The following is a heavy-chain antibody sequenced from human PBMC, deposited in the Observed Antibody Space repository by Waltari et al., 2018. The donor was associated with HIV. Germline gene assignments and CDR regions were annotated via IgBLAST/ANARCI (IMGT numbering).Heavy chain of an antibody. V-gene: IGHV1-3*01. Sequence: QVQLVQSGAEVKKPGASVKVSCKASGYTFSSYAIHWVRQAPGQRLEWMGWINVGNGNTKYSQKFQGRVTITRDTSASTAYMEVSSLRSEDTAVYYCARVSHVDIVEDDAFDIWGQGTMVTVSS. CDR1: GYTFSSYA. CDR3: ARVSHVDIVEDDAFDI. CDR2: INVGNGNT. D-gene: IGHD5-12*01. J-gene: IGHJ3*02.